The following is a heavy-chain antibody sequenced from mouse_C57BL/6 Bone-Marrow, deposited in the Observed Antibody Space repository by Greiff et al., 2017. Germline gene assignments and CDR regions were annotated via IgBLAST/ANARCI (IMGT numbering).Heavy chain of an antibody. D-gene: IGHD2-12*01. CDR2: ILPGGGYT. CDR1: GYTFTNYW. CDR3: AREGVYDHLTFAY. Sequence: VQLQQSGAELVRPGTSVKMSCKASGYTFTNYWIGWAKQRPGHGLEWIGDILPGGGYTNYNEKFKGKDTLTADKSSSTAYMQFSSLTSEDSAIYYCAREGVYDHLTFAYWGQGTLVTVSA. V-gene: IGHV1-63*01. J-gene: IGHJ3*01.